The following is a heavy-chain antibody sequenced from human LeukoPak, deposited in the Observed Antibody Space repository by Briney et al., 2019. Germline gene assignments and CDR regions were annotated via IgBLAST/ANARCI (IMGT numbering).Heavy chain of an antibody. J-gene: IGHJ4*02. CDR2: IKSKGDGETI. CDR1: GFTFTNAW. V-gene: IGHV3-15*01. D-gene: IGHD3-10*01. CDR3: TTDLGLTMIRGVIVY. Sequence: PGGSLRLSCAASGFTFTNAWMSWVRQAPGKGLEWVGCIKSKGDGETIDNAAPVKGRFTMSRDDSKATLYLQMNSLKAEDTAVYYCTTDLGLTMIRGVIVYWGQGALVTVSS.